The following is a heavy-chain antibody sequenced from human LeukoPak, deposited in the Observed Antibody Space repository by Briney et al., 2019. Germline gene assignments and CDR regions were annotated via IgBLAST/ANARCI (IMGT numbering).Heavy chain of an antibody. D-gene: IGHD1-26*01. CDR1: GFTFSRYS. Sequence: GGSLRLSCAASGFTFSRYSMNWVRQAPGKGLEWVSYISSSSSTIYHADSVKGRFTISRDNAKNSLYLQMNSLRAEDTAVYYCARRGSYGDYWGQGTLVTVSS. CDR3: ARRGSYGDY. V-gene: IGHV3-48*01. J-gene: IGHJ4*02. CDR2: ISSSSSTI.